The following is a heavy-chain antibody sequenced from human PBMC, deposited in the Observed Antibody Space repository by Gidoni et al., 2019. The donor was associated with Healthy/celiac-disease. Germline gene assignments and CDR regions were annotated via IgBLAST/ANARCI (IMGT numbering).Heavy chain of an antibody. CDR1: GFTFSRYA. V-gene: IGHV3-23*04. CDR2: IRGSGGST. D-gene: IGHD3-10*01. J-gene: IGHJ4*02. Sequence: EVQLVESGGNLIQPGGSLRLSCAASGFTFSRYAMSWVRQAPGKGLEWVSTIRGSGGSTYYADSVKGRFTISRDNSKNTLNLQMNSLRAEDTAVYYCAKDYGSGSYSKPYFDYWGQGTLVTVSS. CDR3: AKDYGSGSYSKPYFDY.